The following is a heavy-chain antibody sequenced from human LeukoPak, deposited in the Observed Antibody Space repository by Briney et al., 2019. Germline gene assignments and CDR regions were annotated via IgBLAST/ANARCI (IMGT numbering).Heavy chain of an antibody. CDR3: ARDGGLIVAGATFYWFDP. CDR1: GFTFSSYA. V-gene: IGHV3-30*04. J-gene: IGHJ5*02. CDR2: ISYDGSNK. Sequence: PGGSLRLSCAASGFTFSSYAMHWVRQAPGKGLEWVAVISYDGSNKYYADSVKGRFTISRDNSENTLYLQMNSLRAEDTAVYYCARDGGLIVAGATFYWFDPWGQGTQVTVSS. D-gene: IGHD1-26*01.